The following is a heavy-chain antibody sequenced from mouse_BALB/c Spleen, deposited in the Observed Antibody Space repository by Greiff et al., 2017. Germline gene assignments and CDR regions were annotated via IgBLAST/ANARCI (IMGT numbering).Heavy chain of an antibody. CDR3: AIYGNYAFAY. D-gene: IGHD2-1*01. Sequence: VQLQQSGPGLVQPSQSLSITCTVSGFSLTSYGVHWVRQSPGKGLEWLGVIWSGGSTDYNAAFISRLSISKDNSKSQVFFKMNSLQANDTAIYYCAIYGNYAFAYWGQGTLVTVSA. V-gene: IGHV2-2*02. CDR2: IWSGGST. J-gene: IGHJ3*01. CDR1: GFSLTSYG.